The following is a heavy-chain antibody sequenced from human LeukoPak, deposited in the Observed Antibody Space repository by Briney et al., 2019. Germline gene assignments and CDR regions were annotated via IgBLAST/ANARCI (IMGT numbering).Heavy chain of an antibody. CDR2: IYYSGST. CDR1: GGSISSSSYY. CDR3: ARPSYSYGLEGFFDY. D-gene: IGHD5-18*01. J-gene: IGHJ4*02. Sequence: SETLSLTCTVSGGSISSSSYYWGWIRQPPGKGLEWIGSIYYSGSTYYNPSLKTRVTMSVDTSKNQFSLKLSSVTAADTAVYYCARPSYSYGLEGFFDYWGQGALVTVSS. V-gene: IGHV4-39*07.